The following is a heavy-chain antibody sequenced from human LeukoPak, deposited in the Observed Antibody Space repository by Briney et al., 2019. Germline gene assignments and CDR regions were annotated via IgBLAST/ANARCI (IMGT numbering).Heavy chain of an antibody. CDR1: GYTFTGYY. V-gene: IGHV1-8*03. CDR3: ARVGYSGYGVGLYYYYYMDV. J-gene: IGHJ6*03. Sequence: GASVKVSCKASGYTFTGYYMHWVRQAPGQGLEWMGWINPNSGNTGYAQKFQGRVTITRNTSISTAYMELSSLRSEDTAVYYCARVGYSGYGVGLYYYYYMDVWGKGTTVTVSS. D-gene: IGHD5-12*01. CDR2: INPNSGNT.